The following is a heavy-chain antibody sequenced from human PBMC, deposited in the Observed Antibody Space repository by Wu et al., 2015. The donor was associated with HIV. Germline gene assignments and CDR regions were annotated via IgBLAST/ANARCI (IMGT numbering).Heavy chain of an antibody. CDR3: ARSWVWRGSYDYFDY. J-gene: IGHJ4*02. Sequence: QVQLVQSGAEVKKPGSSVKVSCKTSGGGFNSYAISWVRQAPGQGLEWMGGVIPVIGTPNYAQKFQGRVTLTSDESTSTAYMELSSLRSEDTAVYYCARSWVWRGSYDYFDYWGQGALVTVSS. V-gene: IGHV1-69*05. CDR1: GGGFNSYA. CDR2: VIPVIGTP. D-gene: IGHD1-26*01.